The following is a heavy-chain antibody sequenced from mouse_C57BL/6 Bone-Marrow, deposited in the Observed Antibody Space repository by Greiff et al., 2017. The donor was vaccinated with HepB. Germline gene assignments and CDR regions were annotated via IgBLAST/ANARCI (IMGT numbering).Heavy chain of an antibody. V-gene: IGHV5-4*01. CDR2: ISDGGSYT. CDR1: GFTFSSYA. CDR3: ARGKIYFDY. Sequence: EVHLVESGGGLVKPGGSLKLSCAASGFTFSSYAMYWVRQTPEKRLEWVATISDGGSYTYYPDNVKGRFTISRDNAKNNLYRQMSHLKSDDTAMYYCARGKIYFDYWGQGTTLTVSS. J-gene: IGHJ2*01.